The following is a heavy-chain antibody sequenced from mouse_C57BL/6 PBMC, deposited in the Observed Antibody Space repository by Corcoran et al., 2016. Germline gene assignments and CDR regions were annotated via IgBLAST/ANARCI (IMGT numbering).Heavy chain of an antibody. J-gene: IGHJ2*01. CDR3: ARWAYDGYYLDY. Sequence: EVQLQQSGPELVKPGASVKIPCKASGYTFTDYYMDWVKQSHGKSLEWIGDINPNNGGTIYNQKFKGKATLTVDKSSSTAYMELRSLTSEDTAVYYCARWAYDGYYLDYWGQGTTLTVSS. CDR2: INPNNGGT. D-gene: IGHD2-3*01. CDR1: GYTFTDYY. V-gene: IGHV1-18*01.